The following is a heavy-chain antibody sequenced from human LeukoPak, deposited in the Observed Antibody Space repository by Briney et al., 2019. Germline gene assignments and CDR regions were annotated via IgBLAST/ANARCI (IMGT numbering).Heavy chain of an antibody. CDR2: VNSDGSST. Sequence: GGSLRLSCAASGFTFSSYWMHWVRQTPGKGLVWVSRVNSDGSSTSYAESVKGRFTISRDNAKNSLYLQMNSLRAEDTAVYYCGRDPTGNDAFDIWGQGTMVTVSS. D-gene: IGHD1-1*01. V-gene: IGHV3-74*01. CDR3: GRDPTGNDAFDI. CDR1: GFTFSSYW. J-gene: IGHJ3*02.